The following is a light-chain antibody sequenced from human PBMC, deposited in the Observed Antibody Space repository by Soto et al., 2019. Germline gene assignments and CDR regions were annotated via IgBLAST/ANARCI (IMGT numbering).Light chain of an antibody. J-gene: IGLJ2*01. CDR3: PTWDTGARVV. V-gene: IGLV4-69*01. Sequence: QLVLTQSPSASASLGASVKLTCTLSSGHSRYAIAWHQQQPEKGPRYLMKLSSDGSHSKGDGIPDRFSGSSSGAERYLTISSLQSEDEADYYCPTWDTGARVVFGGGTKLTVL. CDR2: LSSDGSH. CDR1: SGHSRYA.